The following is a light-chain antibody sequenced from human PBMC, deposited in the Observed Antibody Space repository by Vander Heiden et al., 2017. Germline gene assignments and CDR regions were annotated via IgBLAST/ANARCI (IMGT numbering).Light chain of an antibody. CDR1: QSISSY. Sequence: DIQLTPSPSSLSASVGDRVTITCRASQSISSYLNWYQQKPGKAPKLLIYAASSLQTGVPSRFSGSGSGTDFTLTISSLQPEDFATYYCQQSYSAPYTFGQGTKLEI. J-gene: IGKJ2*01. CDR3: QQSYSAPYT. V-gene: IGKV1-39*01. CDR2: AAS.